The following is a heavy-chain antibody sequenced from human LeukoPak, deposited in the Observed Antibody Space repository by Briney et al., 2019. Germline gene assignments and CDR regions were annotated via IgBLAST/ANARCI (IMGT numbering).Heavy chain of an antibody. Sequence: SQTLSLTCAISGDSFSSNSAAWNWIRLSPSRGLEWLGRTYYRSKWYNDYAVSVKSRITINPDTSKNQFSLQLNSVTPEDTAVYYCARDVVTALYGMDVWGQGTTVTVSS. CDR1: GDSFSSNSAA. CDR2: TYYRSKWYN. CDR3: ARDVVTALYGMDV. V-gene: IGHV6-1*01. J-gene: IGHJ6*02. D-gene: IGHD2-21*02.